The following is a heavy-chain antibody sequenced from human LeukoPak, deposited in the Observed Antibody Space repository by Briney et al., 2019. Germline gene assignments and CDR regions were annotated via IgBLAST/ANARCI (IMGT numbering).Heavy chain of an antibody. V-gene: IGHV3-9*01. Sequence: SLRLSCAASGFTFDDYAMHWVRQAPGKGVEWVSGISWNSGSIVYADSVKGRFTISRDNAKNSLYLQMNSLRAEDTALYYCGRFRSGFDYWGQGTLVTVSS. CDR3: GRFRSGFDY. J-gene: IGHJ4*02. D-gene: IGHD3-10*01. CDR2: ISWNSGSI. CDR1: GFTFDDYA.